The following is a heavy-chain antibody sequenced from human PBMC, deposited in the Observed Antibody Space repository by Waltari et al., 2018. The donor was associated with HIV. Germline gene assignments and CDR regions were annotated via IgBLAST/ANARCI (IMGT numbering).Heavy chain of an antibody. Sequence: QVQLQESGPGLVKPSQPLSLTCTVPGGPTRSGCSSWTCFRPNPGKGLRWIGYIYYSGRTYYNPSLKSLVTISVDTSKNQFSLKLSSVTAADTAVYYCARVIDPQANTVTRGAFDIWGQGTMVTVSS. J-gene: IGHJ3*02. V-gene: IGHV4-31*01. CDR2: IYYSGRT. CDR3: ARVIDPQANTVTRGAFDI. D-gene: IGHD4-17*01. CDR1: GGPTRSGCSS.